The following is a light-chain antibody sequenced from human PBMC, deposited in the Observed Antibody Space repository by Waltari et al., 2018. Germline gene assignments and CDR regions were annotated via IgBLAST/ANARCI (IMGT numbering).Light chain of an antibody. CDR1: QSFSSY. Sequence: ETVLTQSPATLSLSPGERAPLSCRASQSFSSYLAWYQQKPGQAPRLLIYDASNRATGIPARFSGSGSGTDFTLTISSLEPEDFAVYYCQQRSNFGPGTKVDIK. CDR2: DAS. V-gene: IGKV3-11*01. J-gene: IGKJ3*01. CDR3: QQRSN.